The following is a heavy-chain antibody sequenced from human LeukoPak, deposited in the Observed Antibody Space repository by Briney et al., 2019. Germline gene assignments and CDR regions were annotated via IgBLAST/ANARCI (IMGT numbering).Heavy chain of an antibody. CDR1: GGSFSGYY. D-gene: IGHD3-3*01. CDR2: INHSGST. Sequence: SETLSLTCAVYGGSFSGYYWSWIRQPPGKGLEWIGEINHSGSTNYNPSLKSRVTISVDTSKNQFSLKLSSVTVADTAVYYCARVKVYYDFWSGYYLGYFDYWGQGTLVTVSS. V-gene: IGHV4-34*01. CDR3: ARVKVYYDFWSGYYLGYFDY. J-gene: IGHJ4*02.